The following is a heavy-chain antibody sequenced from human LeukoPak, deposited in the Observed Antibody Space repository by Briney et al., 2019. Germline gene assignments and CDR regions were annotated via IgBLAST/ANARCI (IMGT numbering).Heavy chain of an antibody. J-gene: IGHJ4*02. V-gene: IGHV4-59*12. Sequence: SETLSLTCTVSGGSISSYYWSWIRQPPGKGLEWIGYIYYSGSTNYNPSLKSRVTISVDTSKNQFSLKLSSVTAADTAVYYCARKLWDYYDSSGYYRFDYWGQGTLVTVSS. D-gene: IGHD3-22*01. CDR3: ARKLWDYYDSSGYYRFDY. CDR2: IYYSGST. CDR1: GGSISSYY.